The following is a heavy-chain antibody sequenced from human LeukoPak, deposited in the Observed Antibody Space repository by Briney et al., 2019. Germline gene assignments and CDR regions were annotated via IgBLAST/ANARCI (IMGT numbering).Heavy chain of an antibody. Sequence: SETLSLTCAVYGGSFSGYYWSWIRQPPGKGLEWIGEINHSGSTNYNPSLKSRVTISVDTSKNQFSLKLSSVTAADTAVYYCASYGSGSYLSWGQGTLATVSS. CDR1: GGSFSGYY. CDR3: ASYGSGSYLS. V-gene: IGHV4-34*01. J-gene: IGHJ4*02. D-gene: IGHD3-10*01. CDR2: INHSGST.